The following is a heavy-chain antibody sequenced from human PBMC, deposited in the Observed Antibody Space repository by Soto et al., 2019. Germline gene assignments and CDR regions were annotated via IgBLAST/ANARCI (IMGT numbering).Heavy chain of an antibody. CDR3: ARAPHYYGSPMDV. Sequence: SETLSLTCAVYGGSFSGYYWSWIRQPPGKGLEWIGEINHSGSTNYNPPLKSRVTISVDKSKNQFSLKLSSVTAADTAVYYCARAPHYYGSPMDVWGKGTTVTVSS. J-gene: IGHJ6*03. D-gene: IGHD3-10*01. V-gene: IGHV4-34*01. CDR1: GGSFSGYY. CDR2: INHSGST.